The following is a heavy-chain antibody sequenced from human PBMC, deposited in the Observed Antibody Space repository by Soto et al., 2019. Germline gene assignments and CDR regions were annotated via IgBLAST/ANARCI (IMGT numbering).Heavy chain of an antibody. CDR2: ISYDGTNK. CDR1: GVTFSSYG. V-gene: IGHV3-30*18. D-gene: IGHD5-18*01. CDR3: AKEKATRGYSFLVDY. J-gene: IGHJ4*02. Sequence: QVQLVESGEGVVQPGRSLRLSCAASGVTFSSYGMHWVRQAPGKGLEWVAVISYDGTNKYYADSVKGRFTISRDDSKTSLYLQMNSLSPEDTAVYYCAKEKATRGYSFLVDYWGQGTLVTVSS.